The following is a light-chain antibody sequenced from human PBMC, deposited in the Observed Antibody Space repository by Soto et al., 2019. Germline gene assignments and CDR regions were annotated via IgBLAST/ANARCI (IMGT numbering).Light chain of an antibody. V-gene: IGKV3-20*01. Sequence: EIVLTQSPGTLSLSPGDRATLSCRASQSVSFSYLAWYQQKAGQAPRLLIYGATSRATGIPDRFSGSESGTDFTLTISRLEPEDFAVYYCQQYGSSPLTFGGGTKVEIK. J-gene: IGKJ4*01. CDR1: QSVSFSY. CDR3: QQYGSSPLT. CDR2: GAT.